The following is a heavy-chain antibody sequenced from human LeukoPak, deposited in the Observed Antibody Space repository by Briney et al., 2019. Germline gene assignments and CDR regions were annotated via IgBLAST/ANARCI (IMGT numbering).Heavy chain of an antibody. CDR3: AKESRGSMDV. D-gene: IGHD3-10*01. CDR1: GFTVSSNY. CDR2: ISYDGSDK. J-gene: IGHJ6*02. V-gene: IGHV3-30*18. Sequence: AGSLRLSCAASGFTVSSNYMSWVRQAPGKGLEWVADISYDGSDKYYADSVKGRFTISRGNSKNTLYLQMNSLRAEDTAVYYCAKESRGSMDVWGQGTTVTVSS.